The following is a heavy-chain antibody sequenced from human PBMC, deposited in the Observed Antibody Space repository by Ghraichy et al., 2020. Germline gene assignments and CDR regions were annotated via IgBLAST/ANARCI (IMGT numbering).Heavy chain of an antibody. CDR3: ARKVGRIYYDSSGYYSEYFDY. CDR1: GYTFTGYY. J-gene: IGHJ4*02. V-gene: IGHV1-2*02. CDR2: INPNSGGT. D-gene: IGHD3-22*01. Sequence: ASVKVSCKASGYTFTGYYMHWVRQAPGQGLEWMGWINPNSGGTNYAQKFQGRVTMTGDTSIRTAYMELSRLRSDDTAVYYCARKVGRIYYDSSGYYSEYFDYWGQGTLVTVSS.